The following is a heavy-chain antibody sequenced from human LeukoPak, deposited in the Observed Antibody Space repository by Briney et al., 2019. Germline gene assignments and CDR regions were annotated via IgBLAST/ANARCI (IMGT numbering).Heavy chain of an antibody. J-gene: IGHJ3*02. CDR3: ARGSWDLSRVIPVRNAFHI. CDR1: GGSINSGSDY. Sequence: SETLSLTCTVSGGSINSGSDYWTWIRQPAGKGLEWIGRIYTTGTTTYNPSLESRVTISKANNRFSLKLSSVTAADTAVYYCARGSWDLSRVIPVRNAFHIWGPGTIVTVSS. V-gene: IGHV4-61*02. D-gene: IGHD1-26*01. CDR2: IYTTGTT.